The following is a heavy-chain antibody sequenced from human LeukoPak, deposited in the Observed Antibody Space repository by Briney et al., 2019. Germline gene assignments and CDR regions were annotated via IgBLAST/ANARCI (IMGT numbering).Heavy chain of an antibody. CDR1: GYTFTGYY. Sequence: ASVKVSCKASGYTFTGYYMHWVRQAPGQGLEWMGWINPNSGGTNYAQEFQGRVTMTRDTSISTAYMELSRLRSDDTAVYYCASYSGSYSSDFDYWGQGTLVTVSS. CDR2: INPNSGGT. V-gene: IGHV1-2*02. J-gene: IGHJ4*02. D-gene: IGHD1-26*01. CDR3: ASYSGSYSSDFDY.